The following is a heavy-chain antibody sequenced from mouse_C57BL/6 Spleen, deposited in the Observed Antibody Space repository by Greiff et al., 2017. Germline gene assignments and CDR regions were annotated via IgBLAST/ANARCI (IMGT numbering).Heavy chain of an antibody. CDR1: GYTFTSYW. CDR3: ARRGYGSSPSLDY. D-gene: IGHD1-1*01. J-gene: IGHJ2*01. V-gene: IGHV1-64*01. CDR2: IHPTSGST. Sequence: QVQLQQPGAELVKPGASVKLSCKASGYTFTSYWMHWVKQRPGQGLEWIGMIHPTSGSTNYNQKFKSKATLTVDKSSSTAYMQLSSLTSEDSAVDYCARRGYGSSPSLDYWGQGTTLTVSS.